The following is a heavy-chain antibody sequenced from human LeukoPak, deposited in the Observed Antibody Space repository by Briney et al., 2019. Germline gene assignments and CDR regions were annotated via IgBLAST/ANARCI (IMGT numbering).Heavy chain of an antibody. CDR1: GGSISDSIVSHY. CDR3: ARRHRSSWYHDY. CDR2: IYYDGST. D-gene: IGHD6-13*01. J-gene: IGHJ4*02. Sequence: SETLSLTCSVSGGSISDSIVSHYWSWIRQPPGKGLERIGYIYYDGSTNYNPSLKSRVTISVDTSKNQFSLKLSSVTAADTAVYYCARRHRSSWYHDYWGQGTLVTVSS. V-gene: IGHV4-61*01.